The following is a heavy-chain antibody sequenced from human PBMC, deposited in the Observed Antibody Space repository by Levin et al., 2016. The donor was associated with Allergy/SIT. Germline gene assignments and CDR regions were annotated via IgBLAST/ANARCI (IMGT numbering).Heavy chain of an antibody. CDR3: ARDRMATGTTFFDY. V-gene: IGHV1-69*13. D-gene: IGHD1-7*01. CDR1: GGTFSSYA. Sequence: SVKVSCKASGGTFSSYAISWVRQAPGQGLEWMGGIIPIFGTANYAQKFQGRVTITADESTSTAYMELSSLRSEDTAVYYCARDRMATGTTFFDYWGQGTLVTVSS. CDR2: IIPIFGTA. J-gene: IGHJ4*02.